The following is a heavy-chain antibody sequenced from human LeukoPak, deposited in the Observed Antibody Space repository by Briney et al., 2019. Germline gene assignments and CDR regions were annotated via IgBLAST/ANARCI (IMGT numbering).Heavy chain of an antibody. J-gene: IGHJ4*02. CDR1: GFTFSTYG. CDR2: IWYDGSNK. CDR3: ARGRYCSGGSCYLPPPNLFDY. V-gene: IGHV3-33*01. Sequence: GGSLRLSCAASGFTFSTYGMHWVRQAPGEGLEWVAVIWYDGSNKYYADSVKGRFTISRDNSKNTLYLQMNSLRAEDTAVYYCARGRYCSGGSCYLPPPNLFDYWGQGTLVTVSS. D-gene: IGHD2-15*01.